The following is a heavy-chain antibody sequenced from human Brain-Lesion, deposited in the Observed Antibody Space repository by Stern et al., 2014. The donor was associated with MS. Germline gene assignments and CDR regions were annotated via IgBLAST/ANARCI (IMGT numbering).Heavy chain of an antibody. CDR3: AEGGSYGFVY. J-gene: IGHJ4*02. Sequence: QVQLVQSGAEVKKTGSSVKVSCQASGNTFTNRSLHWVRQAPGQALEWMGWITPFTGNTNYAQNFQDRVTITMDRSISTAYMDLSSLRSDDTAIYFCAEGGSYGFVYWGQGTLVTVSS. CDR2: ITPFTGNT. D-gene: IGHD4-17*01. CDR1: GNTFTNRS. V-gene: IGHV1-45*02.